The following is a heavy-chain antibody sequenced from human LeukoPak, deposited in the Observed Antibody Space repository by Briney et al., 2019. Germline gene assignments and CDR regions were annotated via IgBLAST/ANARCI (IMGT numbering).Heavy chain of an antibody. Sequence: GVSLKISCKGSGYSFTSYWIVWVRQMPGKGLEWMGIIYPGDSDTRYSPSFQGQVTISADKSISTAYLQWSSLKASDTAMYYCARIYCSGGSCYFSPDYWGQGTLVTVSS. CDR3: ARIYCSGGSCYFSPDY. CDR2: IYPGDSDT. V-gene: IGHV5-51*01. D-gene: IGHD2-15*01. CDR1: GYSFTSYW. J-gene: IGHJ4*02.